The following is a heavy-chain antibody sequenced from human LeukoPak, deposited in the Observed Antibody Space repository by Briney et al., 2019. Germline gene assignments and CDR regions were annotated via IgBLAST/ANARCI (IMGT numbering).Heavy chain of an antibody. CDR3: GKDPNGNFIGAFDF. J-gene: IGHJ3*01. D-gene: IGHD4-23*01. CDR2: IRYDGSNK. Sequence: QPGGSLRLSCAASGFTFSSYGMHWVRQAPGKGLEWVAFIRYDGSNKYYADSAKGRFTISRDNSKGTLYLQMDSLRVEDTAVYYCGKDPNGNFIGAFDFWGQGTMVTVS. V-gene: IGHV3-30*02. CDR1: GFTFSSYG.